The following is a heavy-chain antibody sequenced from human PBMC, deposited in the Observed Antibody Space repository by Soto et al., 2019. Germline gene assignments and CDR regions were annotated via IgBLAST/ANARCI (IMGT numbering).Heavy chain of an antibody. J-gene: IGHJ6*02. CDR2: IDPSDSYT. V-gene: IGHV5-10-1*01. Sequence: PGESLKISCKGSGYSFTSYWITWVRQMPGKGLEWMGRIDPSDSYTDYSPSFQGHVTIAVDKSISTAYLQWSSLKASDSAIYYCARDRGSNLGSFYRSDMDVWGQGTTVTVSS. D-gene: IGHD3-10*01. CDR3: ARDRGSNLGSFYRSDMDV. CDR1: GYSFTSYW.